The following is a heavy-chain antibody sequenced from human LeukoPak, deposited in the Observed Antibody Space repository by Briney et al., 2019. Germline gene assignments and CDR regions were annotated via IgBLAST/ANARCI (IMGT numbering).Heavy chain of an antibody. J-gene: IGHJ4*02. Sequence: GGSLRLSCAASGFTVSSNYMSWVRQALGKGLEWVPVIYSGGSTYYADSVKGRFTISRDNSKNTLYLQMNSLRAEDTAVYYCARGVTMVRGVINYFDYWGQGTLVTVSS. CDR3: ARGVTMVRGVINYFDY. D-gene: IGHD3-10*01. CDR2: IYSGGST. V-gene: IGHV3-66*02. CDR1: GFTVSSNY.